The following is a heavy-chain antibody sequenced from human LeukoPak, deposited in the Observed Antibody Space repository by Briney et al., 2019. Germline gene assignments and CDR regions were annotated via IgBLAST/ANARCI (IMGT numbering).Heavy chain of an antibody. CDR2: ISYDGSNK. J-gene: IGHJ5*02. CDR3: ARDSTNDFWSGYRANWFDP. D-gene: IGHD3-3*01. V-gene: IGHV3-30-3*01. Sequence: PGRSLRLSCAASGFTFSSYAMHWVRQAPGKGLEWVAVISYDGSNKYYADSVKGRFTISRDNSKNTLYLQMNSLRAEDTAVYYCARDSTNDFWSGYRANWFDPWGQGTLVTVSS. CDR1: GFTFSSYA.